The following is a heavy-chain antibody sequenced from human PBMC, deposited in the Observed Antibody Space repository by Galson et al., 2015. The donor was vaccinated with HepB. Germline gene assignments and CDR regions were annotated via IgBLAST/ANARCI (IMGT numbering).Heavy chain of an antibody. J-gene: IGHJ4*02. V-gene: IGHV6-1*01. CDR3: VRDQNGFGC. D-gene: IGHD2-8*01. CDR2: TYYRSNWYN. CDR1: GDSVSSTSAA. Sequence: CAISGDSVSSTSAAWNWTRQSPSRGLEWLGRTYYRSNWYNDYAVFVRSRITINPDTSNNQFSLQLNSVTPEDTAMYYCVRDQNGFGCWGQGTLVTVSS.